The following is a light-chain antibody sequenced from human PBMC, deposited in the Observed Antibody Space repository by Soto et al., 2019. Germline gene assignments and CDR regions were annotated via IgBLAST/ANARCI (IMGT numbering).Light chain of an antibody. V-gene: IGKV3-11*01. CDR1: QSVSSY. Sequence: EIVLTQSPATLSLSPGERATLSCRASQSVSSYLAWYQQKPGQAPRLLIYDASNRATGIPARFSGSGSGTDFTLTTSSLEPEDFAVYYCQQRSNELTFGGGTKVDIK. CDR3: QQRSNELT. J-gene: IGKJ4*01. CDR2: DAS.